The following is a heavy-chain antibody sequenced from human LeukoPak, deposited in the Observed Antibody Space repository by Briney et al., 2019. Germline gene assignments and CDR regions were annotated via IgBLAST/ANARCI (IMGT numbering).Heavy chain of an antibody. CDR2: IYYLGAT. Sequence: PSETLSLTCTVSGGSISSDYWSWIRQPPGRGLEWIGYIYYLGATNYNPSLESRVAISTDTSKTQFSLKVTSVTAADTAMYYCAKEGSSGLFDSWGQGILVTVSS. J-gene: IGHJ4*02. D-gene: IGHD3-22*01. CDR1: GGSISSDY. CDR3: AKEGSSGLFDS. V-gene: IGHV4-59*01.